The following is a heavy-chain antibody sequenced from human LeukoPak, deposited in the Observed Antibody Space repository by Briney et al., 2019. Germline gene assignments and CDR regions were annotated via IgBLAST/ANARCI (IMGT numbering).Heavy chain of an antibody. CDR1: GGSIISYY. CDR3: ARECCSSISGGMDV. Sequence: SETLSLTCTVSGGSIISYYWSWVRQPPGEGLEWIGNTFYSGSTKYNPSLKSRVTISVDTSKNQLSPKLSSVTAADTAVYYCARECCSSISGGMDVWGQGTTVTVSS. D-gene: IGHD2-2*01. CDR2: TFYSGST. V-gene: IGHV4-59*01. J-gene: IGHJ6*02.